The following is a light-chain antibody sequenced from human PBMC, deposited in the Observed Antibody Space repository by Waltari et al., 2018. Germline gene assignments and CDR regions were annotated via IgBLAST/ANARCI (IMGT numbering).Light chain of an antibody. CDR3: CSYAGRYKLI. CDR2: DVT. V-gene: IGLV2-11*01. CDR1: SRDVGGYDW. J-gene: IGLJ2*01. Sequence: QSVLTQPRSVSGSPGQSVTISCTGTSRDVGGYDWVPWYQQDPGKAPKLILYDVTKRPSGVPDRFSGSKSGNTASRTIAGLQADDEADYYCCSYAGRYKLIFGGGSTLTVL.